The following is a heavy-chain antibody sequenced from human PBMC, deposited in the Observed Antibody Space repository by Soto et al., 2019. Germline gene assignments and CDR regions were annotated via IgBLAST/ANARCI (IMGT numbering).Heavy chain of an antibody. J-gene: IGHJ4*02. Sequence: AASVKVTCKASGGTFSSYTISWVRQAPGQGLEWMGRIIPILGIANYAQKFQGRVTITADKSTSTAYMELSSLRSEDTAVYYCARDGGYDSFDYWGQGTLVTVSS. D-gene: IGHD5-12*01. V-gene: IGHV1-69*04. CDR1: GGTFSSYT. CDR2: IIPILGIA. CDR3: ARDGGYDSFDY.